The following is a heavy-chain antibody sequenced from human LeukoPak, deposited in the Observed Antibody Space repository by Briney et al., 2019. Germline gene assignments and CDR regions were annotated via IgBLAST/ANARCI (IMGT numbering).Heavy chain of an antibody. CDR1: GFTFSDYY. CDR2: ISSSCNTI. V-gene: IGHV3-11*01. Sequence: GGSLRLSCAASGFTFSDYYMSWIRQAPGKGLECVSYISSSCNTIYYADAVKGRFTISRDNAKNSLSLQMNSLRAEDTAVYYCAGSLRSYYYYGMDVWGQGTTVTVSS. D-gene: IGHD5-12*01. J-gene: IGHJ6*02. CDR3: AGSLRSYYYYGMDV.